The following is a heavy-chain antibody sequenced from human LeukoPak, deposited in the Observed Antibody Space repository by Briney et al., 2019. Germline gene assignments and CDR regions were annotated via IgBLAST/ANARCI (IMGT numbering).Heavy chain of an antibody. CDR3: ARDNGMDV. J-gene: IGHJ6*02. CDR1: GFTFSTYT. CDR2: IRSSSTAM. Sequence: GGSLRLSCVASGFTFSTYTMNWVRQAPGKGLEWVSYIRSSSTAMYYADSVKGRFTISRDNAQNSLYLQMNSLRAEDTAVYYCARDNGMDVWGQGTTVIVSS. V-gene: IGHV3-48*01.